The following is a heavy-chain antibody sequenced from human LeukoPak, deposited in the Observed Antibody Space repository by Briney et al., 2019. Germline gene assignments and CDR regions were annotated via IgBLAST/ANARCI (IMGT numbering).Heavy chain of an antibody. CDR3: ARGGSYLSAFDI. D-gene: IGHD1-26*01. Sequence: GGSLRLSCAAPGFTFSSYSMNWVRQAPGKGLEWVSYISSSSSYIYYADSVKGRFTISRDNSKNTLYLQMNSLRAEDTAVYYCARGGSYLSAFDIWGQGTMVTVSS. CDR2: ISSSSSYI. CDR1: GFTFSSYS. V-gene: IGHV3-21*04. J-gene: IGHJ3*02.